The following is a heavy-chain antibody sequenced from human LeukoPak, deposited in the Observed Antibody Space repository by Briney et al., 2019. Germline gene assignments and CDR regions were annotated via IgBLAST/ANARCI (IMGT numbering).Heavy chain of an antibody. Sequence: ASVKVSCKASGYTFTSYYMHWVRQAPGQGLEWMGIINPSGGSTSYAQKFQGRVTMTRDTSTSTVCMELSSLRSEDTAVYYCAKESNYYGSGSYYNPFDYWGQGTLVTVSS. D-gene: IGHD3-10*01. V-gene: IGHV1-46*01. J-gene: IGHJ4*02. CDR1: GYTFTSYY. CDR3: AKESNYYGSGSYYNPFDY. CDR2: INPSGGST.